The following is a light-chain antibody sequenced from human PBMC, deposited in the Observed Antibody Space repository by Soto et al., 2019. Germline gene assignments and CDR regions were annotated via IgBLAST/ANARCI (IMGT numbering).Light chain of an antibody. Sequence: QSVLTQPPSASATPGQRVTISCSGSSSNIGSNYVFWYQQLPGTAPKLLIYRTNQRPSGVPDRFSGSKSGTSASLAISGLRSEDEADYYCAAWDDSLSPYVVFGGGTKVTVL. CDR2: RTN. CDR1: SSNIGSNY. V-gene: IGLV1-47*01. CDR3: AAWDDSLSPYVV. J-gene: IGLJ2*01.